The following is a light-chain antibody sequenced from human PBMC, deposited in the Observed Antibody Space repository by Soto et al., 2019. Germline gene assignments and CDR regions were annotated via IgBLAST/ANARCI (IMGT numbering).Light chain of an antibody. CDR1: QNLNSNF. V-gene: IGKV3-20*01. CDR2: GVS. Sequence: ETVLTQSPGTLSLSPGERATLSCRASQNLNSNFSAWYQQKPGQAPRLLIYGVSNRATGIPDRFSGSGSGTDFTLTSSRLEPEDFAVYYCQQYGSSPPFTFGPGTKVDIK. CDR3: QQYGSSPPFT. J-gene: IGKJ3*01.